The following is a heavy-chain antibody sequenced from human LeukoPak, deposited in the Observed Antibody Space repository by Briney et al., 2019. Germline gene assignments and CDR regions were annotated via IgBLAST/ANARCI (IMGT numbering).Heavy chain of an antibody. CDR3: AREFGSYYWLPDY. V-gene: IGHV4-34*01. Sequence: NPSETLSLTCAVYGGSFSGYYWSWIRQPPGKGLEWIGEINHSGSTNYNPSLKSRVTVSVDTSKNQFSLKLSSVTAADTAVYYCAREFGSYYWLPDYWGQGTLVTVSS. J-gene: IGHJ4*02. D-gene: IGHD1-26*01. CDR1: GGSFSGYY. CDR2: INHSGST.